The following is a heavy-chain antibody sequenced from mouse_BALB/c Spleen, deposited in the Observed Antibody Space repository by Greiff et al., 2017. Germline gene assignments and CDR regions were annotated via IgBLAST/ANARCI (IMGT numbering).Heavy chain of an antibody. CDR2: ISSGSSTI. Sequence: EVKLMESGGGLVQPGGSRKLSCAASGFTFSSFGMHWVRQAPEKGLEWVAYISSGSSTIYYADTVKGRFTISRDNPKNTLFLQMTSLRSEDTAMYYCARGGYYGYNYFDYWGQGTTLTVSS. CDR1: GFTFSSFG. D-gene: IGHD1-2*01. J-gene: IGHJ2*01. CDR3: ARGGYYGYNYFDY. V-gene: IGHV5-17*02.